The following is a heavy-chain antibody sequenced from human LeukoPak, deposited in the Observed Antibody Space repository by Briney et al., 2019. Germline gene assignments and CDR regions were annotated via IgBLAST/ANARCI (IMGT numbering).Heavy chain of an antibody. J-gene: IGHJ4*02. CDR2: IKSKTDGGTT. D-gene: IGHD3-22*01. CDR1: GFTFSNAW. Sequence: GGSLRLSCAASGFTFSNAWMTWARQAPGTGLEWVGRIKSKTDGGTTDYAAPVKGRFTISRDDSKNTLYLQMNSLKTEDTAVYFCTTDPETYYSDTSGYYYGSFDYWGQGTLVTVSS. V-gene: IGHV3-15*01. CDR3: TTDPETYYSDTSGYYYGSFDY.